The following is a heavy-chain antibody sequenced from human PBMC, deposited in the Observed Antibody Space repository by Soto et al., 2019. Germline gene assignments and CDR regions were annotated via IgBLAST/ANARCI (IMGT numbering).Heavy chain of an antibody. CDR2: IYHSGST. Sequence: QLQLQESGPGLVKPSETLSLTCTVSGGSISSSSYYWGWIRQPPGKGLEWIGSIYHSGSTYYNPFLKSRVNISVSASKKQFSLKLSYVTAADAAVYYCASQSYYDCWSGYPNLDAFDILGQGTMVTVSS. CDR3: ASQSYYDCWSGYPNLDAFDI. D-gene: IGHD3-3*01. CDR1: GGSISSSSYY. V-gene: IGHV4-39*01. J-gene: IGHJ3*02.